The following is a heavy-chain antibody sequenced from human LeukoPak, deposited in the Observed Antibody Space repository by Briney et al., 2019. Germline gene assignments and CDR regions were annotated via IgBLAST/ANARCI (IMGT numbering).Heavy chain of an antibody. CDR3: ARPSWLVTSPPSDYYYMDV. D-gene: IGHD6-19*01. J-gene: IGHJ6*03. V-gene: IGHV1-69*05. CDR2: IIPIFGTA. Sequence: SVKVSCKASGGTFSSYAISWVRQAPGQGLEWMGGIIPIFGTASYAQKFQGRVTITTDESTSTVYMELSSLRSEDTAVYYCARPSWLVTSPPSDYYYMDVWGKGTTVTVSS. CDR1: GGTFSSYA.